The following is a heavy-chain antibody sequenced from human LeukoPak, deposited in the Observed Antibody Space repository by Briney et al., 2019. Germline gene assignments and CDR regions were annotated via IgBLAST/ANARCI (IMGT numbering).Heavy chain of an antibody. CDR1: GFTSSAYD. CDR2: SGTVGDT. J-gene: IGHJ4*02. CDR3: VRAAMPYIINGRRFDY. V-gene: IGHV3-13*04. Sequence: GGSLRLSCAASGFTSSAYDMHWVRQITGGGLEWVSTSGTVGDTFYSDSVKGRFTISRENAKNSVHLQMNSLRVEDSAIYFCVRAAMPYIINGRRFDYWGQGTLVTVSS. D-gene: IGHD2-2*01.